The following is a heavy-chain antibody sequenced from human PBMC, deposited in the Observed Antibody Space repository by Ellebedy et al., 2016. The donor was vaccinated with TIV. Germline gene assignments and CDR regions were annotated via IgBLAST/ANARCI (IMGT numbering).Heavy chain of an antibody. CDR2: ISGSGGST. CDR1: GFTFSSYA. V-gene: IGHV3-23*01. D-gene: IGHD5-12*01. CDR3: VKIIGWDPRGYSGYVDY. J-gene: IGHJ4*02. Sequence: GGSLRLXCAASGFTFSSYAMSWVRQAPGKGLEWVSAISGSGGSTYYADSVKGRFTISRDNSKNTLYLQMNSLRAEDTAVYYCVKIIGWDPRGYSGYVDYWGQGTLVTVSS.